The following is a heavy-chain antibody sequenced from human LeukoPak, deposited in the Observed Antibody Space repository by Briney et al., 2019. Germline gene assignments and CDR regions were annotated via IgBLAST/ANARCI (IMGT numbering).Heavy chain of an antibody. CDR2: ISGSGSTI. CDR3: VIKPAGFDP. Sequence: GGSLRLSCAASGFTFSSYGMHWVRQAPGKGLEWVSYISGSGSTIYYADSVKGRFTISRDNSKNTLYLQMNSLRADDTAVYFCVIKPAGFDPWGQGTLVTVSS. J-gene: IGHJ5*02. V-gene: IGHV3-48*01. D-gene: IGHD1-14*01. CDR1: GFTFSSYG.